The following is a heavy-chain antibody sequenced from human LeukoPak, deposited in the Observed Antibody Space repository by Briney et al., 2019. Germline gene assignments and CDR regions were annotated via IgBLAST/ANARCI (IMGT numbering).Heavy chain of an antibody. J-gene: IGHJ4*02. Sequence: GGSLRLSCAASGFTFSSYSMNWVRQAPGKGLEWVSSISSSSSYIYYADSVKGRFTISRDNAKNSLYLQMNSLRAEDTAVYYCARLNVGSSGWSNFDYWGQGTLVTVSS. V-gene: IGHV3-21*01. CDR3: ARLNVGSSGWSNFDY. D-gene: IGHD6-19*01. CDR1: GFTFSSYS. CDR2: ISSSSSYI.